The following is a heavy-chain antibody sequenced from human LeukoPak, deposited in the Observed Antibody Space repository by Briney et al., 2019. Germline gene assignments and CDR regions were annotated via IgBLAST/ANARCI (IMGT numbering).Heavy chain of an antibody. CDR1: GFTFSSYA. CDR3: ARLDRYYYYMDV. V-gene: IGHV4-34*01. Sequence: GSLRLSCAASGFTFSSYAMSWIRQPPGKGLEWIGEINHSGSTNYNPSLKSRVTISVDTSKNQFSLKLSSVTAADTAVYYCARLDRYYYYMDVWGKGTTVTVSS. D-gene: IGHD3-22*01. CDR2: INHSGST. J-gene: IGHJ6*03.